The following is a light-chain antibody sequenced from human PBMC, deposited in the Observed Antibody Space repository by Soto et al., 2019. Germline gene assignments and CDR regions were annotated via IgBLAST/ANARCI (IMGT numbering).Light chain of an antibody. CDR2: GTS. V-gene: IGKV3-20*01. J-gene: IGKJ2*01. Sequence: EVVVTQSPGTLSLSPGERATLSCRASQTIRSEYLAWYQHRPGLAPRLLIHGTSNRATGIPDRFSGSGSGTDFTLTISALEPEDFAVYYCQRYGSSPLYAFGQGTKVEIK. CDR1: QTIRSEY. CDR3: QRYGSSPLYA.